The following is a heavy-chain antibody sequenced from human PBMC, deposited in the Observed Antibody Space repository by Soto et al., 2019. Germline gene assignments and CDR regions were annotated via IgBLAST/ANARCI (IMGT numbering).Heavy chain of an antibody. J-gene: IGHJ4*02. CDR2: IYYSGST. CDR3: ARGGKYYDSSGYHFDY. CDR1: GGSISSYY. V-gene: IGHV4-59*01. D-gene: IGHD3-22*01. Sequence: QVQLQESGPGLVKPSETLSLTCTVSGGSISSYYWSWIRQPPGKGLEWIGYIYYSGSTNYNPSLKSRVTIAVDTSKNQFSLKLSSVTAADTAVYYCARGGKYYDSSGYHFDYWGQGTLVTVSS.